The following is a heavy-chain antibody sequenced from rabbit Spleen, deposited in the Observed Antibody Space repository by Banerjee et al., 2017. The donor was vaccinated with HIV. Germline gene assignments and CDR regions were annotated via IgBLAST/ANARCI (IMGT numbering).Heavy chain of an antibody. D-gene: IGHD1-1*01. Sequence: QEQLEESGGDLVKPEGSLTLTCTASGFSFSSTYWIFWVRQAPGKGLEWIGCIDTSDGDTDYANWPKGRFTISKTSSTTVTLQMTSLTAADTATYFCARNYVNAFDPWGQGTLVTVS. V-gene: IGHV1S45*01. CDR1: GFSFSSTYW. CDR3: ARNYVNAFDP. J-gene: IGHJ2*01. CDR2: IDTSDGDT.